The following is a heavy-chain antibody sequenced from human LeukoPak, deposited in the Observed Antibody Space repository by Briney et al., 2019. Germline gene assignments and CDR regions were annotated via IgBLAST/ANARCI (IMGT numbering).Heavy chain of an antibody. CDR3: AKDKEYGSGSYPIDY. CDR1: GFTFSSYV. V-gene: IGHV3-23*01. J-gene: IGHJ4*02. Sequence: PGGSLRLSCSASGFTFSSYVMTWVRQAPGQGLEWVSAISGSGDDTYYADSVKGRFTISRDNSKNTLYLQMNSLRAEDTAVYYCAKDKEYGSGSYPIDYWGQGSLVTVSS. CDR2: ISGSGDDT. D-gene: IGHD3-10*01.